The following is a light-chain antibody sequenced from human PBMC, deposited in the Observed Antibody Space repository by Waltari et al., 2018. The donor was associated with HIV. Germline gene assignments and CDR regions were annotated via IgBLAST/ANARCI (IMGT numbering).Light chain of an antibody. J-gene: IGKJ4*01. CDR1: QSISSW. CDR2: HAS. CDR3: QHYNSHPIT. Sequence: DIQMTQSPSTLSASVGDRVTITCRASQSISSWLAWYQQKPGKAPNLLIYHASILESGVPSRFSGSGYETEFTLTISSLQPDDFATYYCQHYNSHPITSGGGTKVEIK. V-gene: IGKV1-5*03.